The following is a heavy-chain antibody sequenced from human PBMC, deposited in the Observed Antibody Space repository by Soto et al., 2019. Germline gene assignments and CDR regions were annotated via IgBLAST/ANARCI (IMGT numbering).Heavy chain of an antibody. Sequence: QVQLPESGPGLVKPSQTLSLTCAISGDSVSSNSAAWNWIRLSPSRGLEWLARTYYRSRWYNDYAVSVRSRITVNPDTSMNQFSLQLTSVTPEDTVVYYCAGTTSHQWYYMDVWGKGTTVTVSS. V-gene: IGHV6-1*01. D-gene: IGHD1-7*01. CDR2: TYYRSRWYN. J-gene: IGHJ6*03. CDR1: GDSVSSNSAA. CDR3: AGTTSHQWYYMDV.